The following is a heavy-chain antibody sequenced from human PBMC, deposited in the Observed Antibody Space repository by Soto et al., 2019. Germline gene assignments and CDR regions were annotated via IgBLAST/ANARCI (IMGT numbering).Heavy chain of an antibody. CDR2: IYYSGST. CDR1: GGSISSYY. Sequence: SETLSLTCTVSGGSISSYYWSWIRQPPGKGLEWIGYIYYSGSTNYNPSLKSRVTISVDTSKNQFSLKLNSVTAADTAVYYCARTLKQLVRRPPWEPKSGYYFDFWGQGTLVTVSS. V-gene: IGHV4-59*01. D-gene: IGHD1-26*01. CDR3: ARTLKQLVRRPPWEPKSGYYFDF. J-gene: IGHJ4*02.